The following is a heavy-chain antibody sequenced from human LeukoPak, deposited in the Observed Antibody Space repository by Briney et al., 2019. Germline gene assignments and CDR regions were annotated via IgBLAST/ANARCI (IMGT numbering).Heavy chain of an antibody. D-gene: IGHD2-15*01. CDR1: GYSFTSYW. J-gene: IGHJ3*02. Sequence: GESLKISCKGSGYSFTSYWIGWVRQMPGKGLEWVGIIYPGDSDTITRDSPSFQGQVIISADKSISTAFLQWSSLKASDTAMYYCAKSSPRGYGAFDIWGQGTMVTVSS. CDR2: IYPGDSDTIT. V-gene: IGHV5-51*01. CDR3: AKSSPRGYGAFDI.